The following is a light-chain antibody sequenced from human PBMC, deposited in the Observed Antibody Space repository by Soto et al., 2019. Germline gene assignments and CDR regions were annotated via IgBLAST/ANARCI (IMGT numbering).Light chain of an antibody. Sequence: AIRMTQSPSSFSASTGDRVTITCRASQGISSYLAWYQQKPGKAPKLLIYAASTLQSGVPSRFSGSGSGTDFTLTISCLQSEDFATYYCQQLNAYPRTFGRGTKVE. CDR1: QGISSY. V-gene: IGKV1-8*01. CDR2: AAS. CDR3: QQLNAYPRT. J-gene: IGKJ1*01.